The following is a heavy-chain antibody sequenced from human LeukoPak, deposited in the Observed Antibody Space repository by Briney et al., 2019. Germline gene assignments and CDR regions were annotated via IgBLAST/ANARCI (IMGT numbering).Heavy chain of an antibody. J-gene: IGHJ5*02. CDR1: GFTFSSYT. CDR2: ISFDGSNK. Sequence: GGSLRLSCAASGFTFSSYTIHWVRQPPGRGLEWVAVISFDGSNKYYADSVKGRFTISRDNSKNTLYLQMSSLRAEDTAVYYCAREELGSSLGFDPWGQGTLVTVSS. CDR3: AREELGSSLGFDP. D-gene: IGHD3-16*01. V-gene: IGHV3-30-3*01.